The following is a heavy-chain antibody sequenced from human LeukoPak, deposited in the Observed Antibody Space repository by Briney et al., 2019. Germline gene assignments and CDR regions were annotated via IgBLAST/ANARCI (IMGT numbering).Heavy chain of an antibody. Sequence: GRSLRLSCAASGFTFSDYAMHWVRQAPGKGLEWVAVISKDGSDKYYPGSVRGRFTISRDNSKNTIYQQMDSLRAEDTAIYYCARDYWWNYDYWGQGTLVTVSS. V-gene: IGHV3-30-3*01. J-gene: IGHJ4*02. CDR3: ARDYWWNYDY. CDR1: GFTFSDYA. CDR2: ISKDGSDK. D-gene: IGHD1-7*01.